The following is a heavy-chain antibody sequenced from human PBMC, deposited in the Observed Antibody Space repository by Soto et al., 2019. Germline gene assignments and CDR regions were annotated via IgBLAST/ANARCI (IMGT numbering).Heavy chain of an antibody. J-gene: IGHJ4*02. CDR2: IYHSGST. CDR1: GGSISSSNW. D-gene: IGHD6-19*01. Sequence: QVQLQESGPGLVKPSGTLSLTCAVSGGSISSSNWWSWVRQPPGKGLEWIGEIYHSGSTNYNPSPXRXXTISVDKSKTQFSLKLSSVTAAATAVYYCARIAVAGTRFDYWGQGTLVTVSS. CDR3: ARIAVAGTRFDY. V-gene: IGHV4-4*02.